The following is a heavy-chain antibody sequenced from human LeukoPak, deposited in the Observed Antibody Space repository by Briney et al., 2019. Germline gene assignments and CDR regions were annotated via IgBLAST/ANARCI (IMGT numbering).Heavy chain of an antibody. D-gene: IGHD2-15*01. J-gene: IGHJ5*02. CDR2: IYYSGST. V-gene: IGHV4-39*01. CDR3: ARHLYCSGGDFDAGGLRFDA. CDR1: GGSISSSSYY. Sequence: SSETLSLTCTVSGGSISSSSYYWGLIRQPPGKGLEWIGSIYYSGSTYYNPSLKSRVTISVDTSKNQFSLKLSSVTAADTAVYYCARHLYCSGGDFDAGGLRFDAWGQGTLVTVGS.